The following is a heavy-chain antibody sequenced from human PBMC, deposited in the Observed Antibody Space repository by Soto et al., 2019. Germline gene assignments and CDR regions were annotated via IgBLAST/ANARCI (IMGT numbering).Heavy chain of an antibody. J-gene: IGHJ4*02. CDR3: ARSDGRY. CDR2: IYYSGST. V-gene: IGHV4-59*01. CDR1: GGSISSYY. Sequence: QVQLQESGPGLVKPSETLSLTCTVSGGSISSYYWSWIRQPPGKGLEWIGYIYYSGSTNYNPSLKRRGTISVDTSKDPFSPKLSSGTAADPAVYYCARSDGRYWGQGTLVTVSS.